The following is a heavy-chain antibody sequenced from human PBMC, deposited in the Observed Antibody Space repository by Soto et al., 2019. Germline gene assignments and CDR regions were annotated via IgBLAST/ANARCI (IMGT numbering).Heavy chain of an antibody. J-gene: IGHJ2*01. CDR3: ARKILGSTSRPNYWYFDL. CDR2: ISGGGDAT. CDR1: GFTFINYA. Sequence: EVQLFESGGGLVQPGGSLRLSCAGSGFTFINYAMNWVRQAPGKGLEWVSSISGGGDATFFADSVRGRFTISRDNSKNTVTLQMNSLGVDDTAVYYCARKILGSTSRPNYWYFDLWGRGTLVTVSS. D-gene: IGHD2-2*01. V-gene: IGHV3-23*01.